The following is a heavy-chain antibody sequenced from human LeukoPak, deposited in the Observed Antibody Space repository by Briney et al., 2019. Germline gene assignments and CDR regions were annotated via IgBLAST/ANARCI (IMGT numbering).Heavy chain of an antibody. D-gene: IGHD1-26*01. Sequence: PGGSLRLSCAASGFTFSSYGMHWVRQAPGKGLEWVAVIWYDGSNEYYADSVKGRFTISRDNSKNTLYLQMNSLRAEDTAVYYCARDLGDVFKGAHTGFDYWGQGTLVTVSS. J-gene: IGHJ4*02. CDR1: GFTFSSYG. V-gene: IGHV3-33*01. CDR3: ARDLGDVFKGAHTGFDY. CDR2: IWYDGSNE.